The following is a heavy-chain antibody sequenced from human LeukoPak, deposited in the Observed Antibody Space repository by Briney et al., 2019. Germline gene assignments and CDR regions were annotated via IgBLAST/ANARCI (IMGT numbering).Heavy chain of an antibody. V-gene: IGHV4-61*02. CDR3: ARCDAGGLSFDY. Sequence: SETLSLTFTVSGGSISSGSYYWSWIRQPAGKGLEWIGRIYTSGSTNYNPSLKSRVTISVDTSKNQFSLKLSSVTAADTAVYYCARCDAGGLSFDYWGQGTLVTVSS. CDR1: GGSISSGSYY. CDR2: IYTSGST. D-gene: IGHD2-21*02. J-gene: IGHJ4*02.